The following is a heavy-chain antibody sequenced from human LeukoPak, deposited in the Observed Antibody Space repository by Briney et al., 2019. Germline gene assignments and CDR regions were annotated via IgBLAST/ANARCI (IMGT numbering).Heavy chain of an antibody. D-gene: IGHD5-12*01. CDR2: IYHSGDT. CDR1: GFSFTTYN. V-gene: IGHV4-59*01. J-gene: IGHJ5*02. Sequence: PGGSLRLSCAASGFSFTTYNMNWIRQPPGKGLEWIAYIYHSGDTRYNPSLKSRVTISVDTSKSQFSLKLSSVTAADTAVYYCARGGYSGSDWTTWGQGTRVTVSS. CDR3: ARGGYSGSDWTT.